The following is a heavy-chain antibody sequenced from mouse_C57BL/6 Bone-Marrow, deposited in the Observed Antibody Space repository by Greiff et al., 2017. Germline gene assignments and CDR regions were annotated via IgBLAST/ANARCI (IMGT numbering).Heavy chain of an antibody. CDR2: ISDGGSYT. D-gene: IGHD1-1*01. Sequence: EVQGVASGGGLVKPGGSLKLSCAASGFTFSSYAMSWVRQTPDKRLEWVATISDGGSYTYYPDNVKGRFTISRDNAKNNLYLQMSHLKSEDTAMYYCARALLRVGDYWGQGTTLTVSS. CDR3: ARALLRVGDY. J-gene: IGHJ2*01. CDR1: GFTFSSYA. V-gene: IGHV5-4*01.